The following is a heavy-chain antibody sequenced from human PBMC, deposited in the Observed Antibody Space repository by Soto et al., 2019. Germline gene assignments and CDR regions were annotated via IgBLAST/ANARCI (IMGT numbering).Heavy chain of an antibody. D-gene: IGHD3-10*01. V-gene: IGHV1-18*01. CDR3: ARAEVLLWFGELKLNWFDP. J-gene: IGHJ5*02. CDR2: ISAYNGNT. Sequence: QVQLVQSGAEVKKPGASVKVSCKASGYTFTSYGISWVRQAPGQGLEWMGWISAYNGNTNYAQKLQGRVTMTTDTSTSTAYMELRSLRSDDTAVYYCARAEVLLWFGELKLNWFDPWGQGTLVTVSS. CDR1: GYTFTSYG.